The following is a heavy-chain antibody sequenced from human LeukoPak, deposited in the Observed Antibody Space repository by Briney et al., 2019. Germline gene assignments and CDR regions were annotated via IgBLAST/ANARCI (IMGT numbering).Heavy chain of an antibody. CDR1: GFTFSSYG. V-gene: IGHV3-30*18. D-gene: IGHD1-26*01. Sequence: GRSLRLSCAASGFTFSSYGMHWVRQAPGNGLEWVAVISYDGSNKYYADSVKGRFTISRDNSKNTLYLQMNSLRAEDTAVYYCAKVYSGSYARWFDPWGQGTLVTVSS. CDR2: ISYDGSNK. J-gene: IGHJ5*02. CDR3: AKVYSGSYARWFDP.